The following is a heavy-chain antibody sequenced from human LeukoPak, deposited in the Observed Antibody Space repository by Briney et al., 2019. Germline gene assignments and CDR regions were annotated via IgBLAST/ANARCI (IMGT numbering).Heavy chain of an antibody. CDR3: ARGVSMYYYGSGSYY. CDR1: GYTFTSYG. J-gene: IGHJ4*02. Sequence: GASVKVSCKASGYTFTSYGISRVRQAPGQGLEWMGWISAYNGNTNYAQKLQGRVTMTTDTSTSTAYMELRSLRSDDTAVYYCARGVSMYYYGSGSYYWGQGTLVTVSS. D-gene: IGHD3-10*01. CDR2: ISAYNGNT. V-gene: IGHV1-18*01.